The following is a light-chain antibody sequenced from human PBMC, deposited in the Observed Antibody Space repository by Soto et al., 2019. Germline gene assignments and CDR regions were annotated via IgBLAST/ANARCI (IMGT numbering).Light chain of an antibody. CDR1: QSVNAN. Sequence: EVVMTQSPATLSVSPGERATLSCRASQSVNANLAWYQQMPGQAPRLLIHGASNRATGIPARFSGSGFGTEFILTISSRQSEDFAVYYCQQYNTWLWTFGQGTKVEI. J-gene: IGKJ1*01. CDR3: QQYNTWLWT. V-gene: IGKV3-15*01. CDR2: GAS.